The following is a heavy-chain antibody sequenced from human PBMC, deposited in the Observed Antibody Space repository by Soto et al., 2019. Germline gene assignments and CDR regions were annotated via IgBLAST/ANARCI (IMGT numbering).Heavy chain of an antibody. CDR1: GGSFSGYY. J-gene: IGHJ6*04. D-gene: IGHD3-3*01. V-gene: IGHV4-34*01. Sequence: SETLSLTCAVYGGSFSGYYWSWIRQPPGKGLEWIGEINHSGSTNYNPSLKSRVTISVDTSKNQFSLKLRSVTAADTAVYYCARGIKTYYDFWSGYPRLSLDVWGKGTTVTVSS. CDR3: ARGIKTYYDFWSGYPRLSLDV. CDR2: INHSGST.